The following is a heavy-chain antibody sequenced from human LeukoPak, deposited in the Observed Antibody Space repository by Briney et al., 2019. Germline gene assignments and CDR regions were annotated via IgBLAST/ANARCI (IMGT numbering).Heavy chain of an antibody. CDR2: ISSSGSTI. J-gene: IGHJ5*02. D-gene: IGHD2-15*01. V-gene: IGHV3-48*03. Sequence: GGSLGLSCAASGFTFSSYEMNWVRQAPGKGLEWVSYISSSGSTIYYADSVKGRFTISRDNAKNSLYLQMSSLRAEDTAVYYCARIPLCSGGSCYSVWFDPWGQGTQVTVSS. CDR3: ARIPLCSGGSCYSVWFDP. CDR1: GFTFSSYE.